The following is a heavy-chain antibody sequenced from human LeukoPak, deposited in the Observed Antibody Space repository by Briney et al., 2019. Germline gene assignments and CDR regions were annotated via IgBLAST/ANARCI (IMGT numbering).Heavy chain of an antibody. CDR2: INSDGSST. Sequence: GGSLRLSCAASGFTFSSYWMHWVRQAPGKGLVWVSRINSDGSSTSYADSVKGRFTISRDNAKNTLYLQMNSLRAEDTAVYYCARAAIVVVPAATGRYYYYYGMDVWGQGTTVTVSS. D-gene: IGHD2-2*01. J-gene: IGHJ6*02. CDR3: ARAAIVVVPAATGRYYYYYGMDV. CDR1: GFTFSSYW. V-gene: IGHV3-74*01.